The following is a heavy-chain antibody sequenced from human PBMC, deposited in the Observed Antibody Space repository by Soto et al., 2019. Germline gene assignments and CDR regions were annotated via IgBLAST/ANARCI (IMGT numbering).Heavy chain of an antibody. Sequence: GGSLRLSCAASGFTFSDYFMSWIRQAPGKGPEWISHISSSSISTNYADSVKGRFTISRDNAKNSLYLEMTSLTAEDTAIYYCAKNGDYSYYYAMDVWGQGTTVTVSS. CDR1: GFTFSDYF. V-gene: IGHV3-11*06. D-gene: IGHD4-17*01. J-gene: IGHJ6*02. CDR3: AKNGDYSYYYAMDV. CDR2: ISSSSIST.